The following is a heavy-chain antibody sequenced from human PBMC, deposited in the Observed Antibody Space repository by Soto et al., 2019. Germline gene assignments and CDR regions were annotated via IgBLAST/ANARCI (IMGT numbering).Heavy chain of an antibody. D-gene: IGHD2-15*01. CDR3: AKSDSAYIVVVVAAGFDP. Sequence: GGSLRLSCAASGFTFSSYAMSWVRQAPGKGLEWVSAISGSGGSTYYADSVKGRFTISRDNSKNTLYLQMNSLRAEDTAVYYCAKSDSAYIVVVVAAGFDPWGQGTLVTVSS. J-gene: IGHJ5*02. CDR2: ISGSGGST. V-gene: IGHV3-23*01. CDR1: GFTFSSYA.